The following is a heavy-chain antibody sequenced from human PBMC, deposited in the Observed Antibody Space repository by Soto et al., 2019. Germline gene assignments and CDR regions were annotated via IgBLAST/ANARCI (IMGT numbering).Heavy chain of an antibody. CDR2: ISYDGSNK. CDR1: GFTFSSYG. D-gene: IGHD2-21*02. Sequence: SGGGVVQPGRSLRLSCAASGFTFSSYGMHWVHQAPGKGLEWVAVISYDGSNKYYADSVKGRFTISGDNSKNTLYLQMNSLRAEDTAVYYCAKDSRIVVVTAPYDYWGQGTLVTVSS. V-gene: IGHV3-30*18. J-gene: IGHJ4*02. CDR3: AKDSRIVVVTAPYDY.